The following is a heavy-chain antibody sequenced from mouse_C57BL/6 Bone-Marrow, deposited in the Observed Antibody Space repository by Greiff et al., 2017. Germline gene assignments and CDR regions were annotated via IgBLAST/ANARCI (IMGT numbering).Heavy chain of an antibody. D-gene: IGHD2-5*01. V-gene: IGHV1-69*01. CDR3: ARDYSNSYYAMDY. CDR2: IDPSDSYT. J-gene: IGHJ4*01. CDR1: GYTFTSYW. Sequence: QVQLQQPGAELVMPGASVKLSCKASGYTFTSYWMHWVKPRPGQGLEWIGEIDPSDSYTTYNQKFKGKSTLTVDKSSSTAYMQLSSLTSEDSAVYYCARDYSNSYYAMDYWGQGTSVTVSS.